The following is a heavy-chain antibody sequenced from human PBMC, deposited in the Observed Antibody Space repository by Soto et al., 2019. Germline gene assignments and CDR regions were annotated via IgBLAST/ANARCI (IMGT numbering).Heavy chain of an antibody. CDR1: GFTFSSYG. CDR3: AKDRDIVVVVAAFDY. Sequence: GGSLRLSCAASGFTFSSYGMHWVRQAPGKGLEWVAVISYDGSNKYFADSVKGRFTISRDNSKNTLYLQMNSLRAEDTAVYYCAKDRDIVVVVAAFDYWGQGTLVTVSS. V-gene: IGHV3-30*18. CDR2: ISYDGSNK. D-gene: IGHD2-15*01. J-gene: IGHJ4*02.